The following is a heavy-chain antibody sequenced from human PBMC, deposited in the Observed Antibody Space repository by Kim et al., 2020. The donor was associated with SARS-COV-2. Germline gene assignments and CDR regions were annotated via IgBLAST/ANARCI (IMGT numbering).Heavy chain of an antibody. CDR1: GGSISSYY. D-gene: IGHD3-22*01. V-gene: IGHV4-59*08. J-gene: IGHJ5*02. CDR3: ARYYYDSSGWWFDP. CDR2: IYYSGST. Sequence: SETLSLTCTVSGGSISSYYWSWIRQPPGKGLEWIGYIYYSGSTNYNPSLKSRVTISVDTSKNQFSLKLSSVTAADTAVYYCARYYYDSSGWWFDPWGQGTLVTVSS.